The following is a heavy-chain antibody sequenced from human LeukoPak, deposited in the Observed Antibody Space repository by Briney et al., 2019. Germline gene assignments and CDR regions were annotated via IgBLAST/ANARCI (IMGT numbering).Heavy chain of an antibody. D-gene: IGHD6-19*01. J-gene: IGHJ4*02. Sequence: SETLSLTCAVYGGSFSGYYWSWIRQPPGKGLEWIGEINHSGSTNYNPSLKGRVTISVATSKTQFSLKLTSVTAADTAVYYCARLDSSGYYYFDYWGQGTLVTVSS. V-gene: IGHV4-34*01. CDR2: INHSGST. CDR1: GGSFSGYY. CDR3: ARLDSSGYYYFDY.